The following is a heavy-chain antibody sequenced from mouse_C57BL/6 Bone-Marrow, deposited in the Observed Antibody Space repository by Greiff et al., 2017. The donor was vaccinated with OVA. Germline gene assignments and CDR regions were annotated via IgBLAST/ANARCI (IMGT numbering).Heavy chain of an antibody. CDR3: ARSVPSTIVTPWFAY. D-gene: IGHD2-5*01. J-gene: IGHJ3*01. V-gene: IGHV14-3*01. CDR1: GFNIKNTY. Sequence: VQLKESVAELVRPGASVKLSCTASGFNIKNTYMHWVKQRPEQGLEWIGRIDPANGNTKYAPKFQGKATITADTSSNTAYLQLSSLTSEDTAIYYCARSVPSTIVTPWFAYWGQGTLVTVSA. CDR2: IDPANGNT.